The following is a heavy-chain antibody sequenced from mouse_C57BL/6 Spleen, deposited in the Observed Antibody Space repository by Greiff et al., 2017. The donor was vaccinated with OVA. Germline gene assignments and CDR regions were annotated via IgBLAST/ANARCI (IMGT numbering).Heavy chain of an antibody. CDR1: GYSITSGYD. CDR2: ISYSGST. D-gene: IGHD2-4*01. CDR3: ARGGLPPSFFDY. V-gene: IGHV3-1*01. Sequence: DVQLVESGPGMVKPSQSLSLTCTVTGYSITSGYDWHWIRHFPGNKLEWMGYISYSGSTNYNPSLKSRISITHDTSKNHFFLKLNSVTTEDTATYYCARGGLPPSFFDYWGQGTTLTVSS. J-gene: IGHJ2*01.